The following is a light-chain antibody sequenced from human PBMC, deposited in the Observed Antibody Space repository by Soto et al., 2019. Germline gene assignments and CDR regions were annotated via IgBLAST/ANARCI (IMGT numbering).Light chain of an antibody. J-gene: IGLJ1*01. V-gene: IGLV1-40*01. Sequence: QSVLTQPPSVSGAPGQSVTISCAGSSSNIGAGYDVHWYQEPSGRAPKLVMYGSSYRPSGVPDRFSGSKSGTSASLAITALPAEDEADYYVQSYDRALTGYVFGPGTKVTV. CDR1: SSNIGAGYD. CDR3: QSYDRALTGYV. CDR2: GSS.